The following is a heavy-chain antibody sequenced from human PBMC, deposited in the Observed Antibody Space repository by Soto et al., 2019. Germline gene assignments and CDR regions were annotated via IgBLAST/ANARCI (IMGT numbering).Heavy chain of an antibody. CDR3: ALTMVRGVIGIDY. J-gene: IGHJ4*02. D-gene: IGHD3-10*01. CDR2: IIPIFGTA. V-gene: IGHV1-69*06. Sequence: GASVKVSCKASGGTFSSYAISWVRQAPGQGLEWMGGIIPIFGTANYAQKFQGRVTITADKSTSTAYMELSSLRSEDTAVYYCALTMVRGVIGIDYWGQGTLVTVSS. CDR1: GGTFSSYA.